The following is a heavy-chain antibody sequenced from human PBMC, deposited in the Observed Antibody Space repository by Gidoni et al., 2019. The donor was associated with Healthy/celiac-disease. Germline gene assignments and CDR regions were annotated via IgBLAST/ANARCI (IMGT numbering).Heavy chain of an antibody. J-gene: IGHJ3*02. V-gene: IGHV4-39*01. CDR1: GGSISSSSYY. D-gene: IGHD2-2*01. Sequence: QLQLQESGPGLVKPSETLSLTCTVSGGSISSSSYYWGWIRQPPGKGLVWIGRTYYSGSTYYNPSIKSLVTISVDTSKNQFSLKLSSVTAADTAVYYCARHRLGYCSSTSCYRGAFDIWGQGTMVTVSS. CDR3: ARHRLGYCSSTSCYRGAFDI. CDR2: TYYSGST.